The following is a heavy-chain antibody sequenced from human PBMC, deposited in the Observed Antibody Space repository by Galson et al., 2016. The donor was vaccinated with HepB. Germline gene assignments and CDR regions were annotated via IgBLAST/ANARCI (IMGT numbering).Heavy chain of an antibody. J-gene: IGHJ4*02. Sequence: SLRLSCAASGFTFSNYSMNWVRQAPGKGLEWVSSSGSGGPTYYADSVKGRFTISRDNSKNTLFLQMHSLRADDTAVYYCAKSVLEYDILAGYYRRGADYWGQGTLVTVSS. V-gene: IGHV3-23*01. CDR2: SGSGGPT. CDR3: AKSVLEYDILAGYYRRGADY. CDR1: GFTFSNYS. D-gene: IGHD3-9*01.